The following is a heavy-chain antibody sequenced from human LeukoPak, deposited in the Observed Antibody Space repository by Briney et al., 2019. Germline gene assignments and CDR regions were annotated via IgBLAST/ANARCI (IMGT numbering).Heavy chain of an antibody. V-gene: IGHV1-69*05. CDR2: IIPIFGTA. CDR3: ASSGGLATPTYYFDY. J-gene: IGHJ4*02. D-gene: IGHD4-23*01. Sequence: SVKVSCKASGGTFSSYAISWVRQAPGQGLEWMGGIIPIFGTANYEQKFQGRVTITTDESTSTAYMELSSLRSEDTAVYYCASSGGLATPTYYFDYWGQGTLVTVSS. CDR1: GGTFSSYA.